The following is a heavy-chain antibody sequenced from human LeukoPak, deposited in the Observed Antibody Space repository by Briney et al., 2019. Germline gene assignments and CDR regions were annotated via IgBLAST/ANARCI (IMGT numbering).Heavy chain of an antibody. Sequence: KPSETLSLTCAVYGGSFSGYYWSWIRQPPGKGLEWIEEINHSGSTNHNPSLKSRVTISVDTSKNRFSLKLSSVTAADTAVYYCARVVSGYSYGLDYWGQGTLVTASS. CDR2: INHSGST. J-gene: IGHJ4*02. CDR3: ARVVSGYSYGLDY. V-gene: IGHV4-34*01. CDR1: GGSFSGYY. D-gene: IGHD5-18*01.